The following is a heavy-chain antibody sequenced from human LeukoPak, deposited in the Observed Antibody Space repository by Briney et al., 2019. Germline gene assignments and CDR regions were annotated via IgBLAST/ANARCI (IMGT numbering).Heavy chain of an antibody. CDR3: AKDRRGGGYDIDD. J-gene: IGHJ4*02. CDR1: GFTFSSYG. Sequence: PGRSLRLSCAAPGFTFSSYGMHWVRQAPGKGLGWVAVISFDGSNKYYADSVKGRFTISRDSSKNTLDLQMNSLRAEDTAVYHCAKDRRGGGYDIDDWGQGTLVTVSS. CDR2: ISFDGSNK. D-gene: IGHD5-12*01. V-gene: IGHV3-30*18.